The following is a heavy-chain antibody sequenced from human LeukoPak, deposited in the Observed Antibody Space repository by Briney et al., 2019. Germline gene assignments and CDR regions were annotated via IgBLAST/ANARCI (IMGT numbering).Heavy chain of an antibody. D-gene: IGHD2/OR15-2a*01. V-gene: IGHV3-30*03. CDR3: SRSRAFDY. CDR2: IKRDGSNK. J-gene: IGHJ4*02. CDR1: GFTFSSYG. Sequence: GGSLRLSCAASGFTFSSYGMHRVRQAPGKGLEWVAVIKRDGSNKYYADSVKGRFTISRDNSKNTLHLQMNSLRAEDTAVYYCSRSRAFDYWGQGPLVTVSS.